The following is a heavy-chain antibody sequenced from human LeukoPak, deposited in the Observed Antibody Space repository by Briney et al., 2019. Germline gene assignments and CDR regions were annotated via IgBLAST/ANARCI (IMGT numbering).Heavy chain of an antibody. CDR2: ISGSGGST. CDR3: AKVLSPMIVVVNHLSTAH. Sequence: GGSLRLSCAASGFTFSSYAMSWVRQAPGKGLESDSAISGSGGSTYYADSVKGRFTISRDNSKSTLYLQMNSLRAEDTAVYYCAKVLSPMIVVVNHLSTAHWGQGTLVTVSS. J-gene: IGHJ4*02. V-gene: IGHV3-23*01. CDR1: GFTFSSYA. D-gene: IGHD3-22*01.